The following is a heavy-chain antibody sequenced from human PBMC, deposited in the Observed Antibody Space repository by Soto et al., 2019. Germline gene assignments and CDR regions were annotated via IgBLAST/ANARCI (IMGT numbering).Heavy chain of an antibody. Sequence: QVQLQESGPGLVKPSETLSLTWTVSAGSISGYYWSWIRLPPGKGLEWIGYIFYDGTTHYNVYLQSRVTISVDRSKSELSLKLTSVTAADTAVYYCARQSVKAGTHWFDPWGQGTLVTVSS. CDR1: AGSISGYY. CDR3: ARQSVKAGTHWFDP. D-gene: IGHD6-13*01. V-gene: IGHV4-59*08. CDR2: IFYDGTT. J-gene: IGHJ5*02.